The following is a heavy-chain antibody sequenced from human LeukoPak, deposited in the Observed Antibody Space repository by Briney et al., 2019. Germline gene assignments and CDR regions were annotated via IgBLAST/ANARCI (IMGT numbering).Heavy chain of an antibody. D-gene: IGHD3-9*01. Sequence: SETLSLICTVSGDPISSDDSYWSWIRQHPGKGLEWIGYIYYSGSSYYVPSLQSRVSMSVDTSKNQFSLELSSVTAADTAVYYCARQNFDQYYFDFWGQGTLVTVSS. J-gene: IGHJ4*02. CDR1: GDPISSDDSY. CDR2: IYYSGSS. CDR3: ARQNFDQYYFDF. V-gene: IGHV4-31*03.